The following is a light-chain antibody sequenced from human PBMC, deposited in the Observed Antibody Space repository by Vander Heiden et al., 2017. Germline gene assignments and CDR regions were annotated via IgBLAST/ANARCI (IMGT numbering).Light chain of an antibody. CDR3: QQRDSTKNT. J-gene: IGKJ4*01. V-gene: IGKV1-39*01. CDR1: QSISSY. CDR2: AGF. Sequence: DIQMTQSPSSLSASVGDRVTITCRASQSISSYLNWYQQKPGKAPKLLIYAGFSLQSGVPSRFSGSESVTDFSLTISRLQPEDFATYYFQQRDSTKNTFGGGTKVEIK.